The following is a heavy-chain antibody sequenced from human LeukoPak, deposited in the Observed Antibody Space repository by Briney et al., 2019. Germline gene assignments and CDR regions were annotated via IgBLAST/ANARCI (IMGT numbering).Heavy chain of an antibody. Sequence: ASVKVSCKASGYTFTSYYMHWVRQAPGQGLEWMGIINLSGGSTTYAQRFQGRVTLTRDTSTSTVHMELSSLRSEDTAVYYCARDYVDDIPMIKDYWGQGTLVTVSS. CDR2: INLSGGST. J-gene: IGHJ4*02. CDR3: ARDYVDDIPMIKDY. CDR1: GYTFTSYY. D-gene: IGHD2-8*01. V-gene: IGHV1-46*01.